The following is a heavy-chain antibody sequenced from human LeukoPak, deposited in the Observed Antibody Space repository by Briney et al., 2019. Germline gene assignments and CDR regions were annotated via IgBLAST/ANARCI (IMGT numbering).Heavy chain of an antibody. CDR2: IYPRDGST. Sequence: GASVKVSCKASGYTFTNNYLHWVRQAPGQGLEWMGMIYPRDGSTSYAQNFQGRVTVTRDTSTTTVHMELRGLRSEDTAVYYCARKHGDILTGYFYYYYGMDVWGQGTTVTVSS. V-gene: IGHV1-46*01. D-gene: IGHD3-9*01. J-gene: IGHJ6*02. CDR1: GYTFTNNY. CDR3: ARKHGDILTGYFYYYYGMDV.